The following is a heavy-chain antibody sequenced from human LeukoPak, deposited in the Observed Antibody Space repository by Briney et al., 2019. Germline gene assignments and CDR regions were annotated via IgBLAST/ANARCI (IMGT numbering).Heavy chain of an antibody. D-gene: IGHD2-15*01. CDR1: GGSFSGYY. CDR3: ARGRGYCSGGSCRSQSNYYYYYMDV. J-gene: IGHJ6*03. V-gene: IGHV4-34*01. Sequence: SETLSLTCAVYGGSFSGYYWSWIRQPPGKGLEWIGEINHSGSTNYNPSLKSRVTISVDTSKNQFSLKLSSVTAADTAVYYCARGRGYCSGGSCRSQSNYYYYYMDVWGKGTTVTVSS. CDR2: INHSGST.